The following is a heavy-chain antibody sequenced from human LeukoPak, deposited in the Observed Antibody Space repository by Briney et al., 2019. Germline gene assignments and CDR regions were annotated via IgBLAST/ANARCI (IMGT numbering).Heavy chain of an antibody. D-gene: IGHD6-13*01. CDR1: GFPFSSYT. CDR2: ISHSGAT. CDR3: ARRSHASPAGYSPFFDS. J-gene: IGHJ4*02. V-gene: IGHV3-23*01. Sequence: GGSLRLSCAGSGFPFSSYTINWVRQGPGKGMEWASTISHSGATYYADSVKGRFTISRDNSTNTVFLQMNSLRAEDTALYFCARRSHASPAGYSPFFDSWGQGTLVTVSS.